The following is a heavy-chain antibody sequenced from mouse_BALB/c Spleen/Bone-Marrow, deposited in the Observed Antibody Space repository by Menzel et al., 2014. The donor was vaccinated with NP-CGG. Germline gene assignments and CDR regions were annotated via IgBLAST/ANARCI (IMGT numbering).Heavy chain of an antibody. CDR3: ARRTLYRYDARAMDY. V-gene: IGHV5-9-1*01. J-gene: IGHJ4*01. CDR2: ISSGGSYT. D-gene: IGHD2-14*01. CDR1: GFTFSSYA. Sequence: EVMLVESGGGLVKPGGSLKLSCAASGFTFSSYAMSWVRQTPEKRLEWVATISSGGSYTYYPDSVKGRFTISRDNAKNTLYMQMSMLRSEDTAVYYCARRTLYRYDARAMDYWGQGTSVTVSS.